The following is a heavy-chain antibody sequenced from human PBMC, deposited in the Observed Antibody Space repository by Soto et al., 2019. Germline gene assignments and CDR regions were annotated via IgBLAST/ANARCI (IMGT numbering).Heavy chain of an antibody. CDR1: GFTFSSYA. J-gene: IGHJ4*02. Sequence: QVQLVESGGGVVQPGRSLRLSCAASGFTFSSYAMHWVRQAPGKGLEGVAVISYDGSNKYYADSVKGRFTISRDNSKNTLYLQMNSLRAEDTAVYYCARDPGVVPFDYWGQGTLVTVSS. CDR3: ARDPGVVPFDY. CDR2: ISYDGSNK. D-gene: IGHD3-3*01. V-gene: IGHV3-30-3*01.